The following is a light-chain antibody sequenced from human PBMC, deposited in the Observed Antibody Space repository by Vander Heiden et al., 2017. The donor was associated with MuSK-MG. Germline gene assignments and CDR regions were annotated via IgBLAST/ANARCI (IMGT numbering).Light chain of an antibody. Sequence: DIQMTQSPSTLSASVGDRVTITCRASQSISSWLAWYQQKPGKAPKLLIYKASSLESGVPSRFSGSGSGTEFTLTISSLQPDDFATYYCQQYNSYSQFTFGHGTKVXIK. V-gene: IGKV1-5*03. CDR1: QSISSW. J-gene: IGKJ3*01. CDR3: QQYNSYSQFT. CDR2: KAS.